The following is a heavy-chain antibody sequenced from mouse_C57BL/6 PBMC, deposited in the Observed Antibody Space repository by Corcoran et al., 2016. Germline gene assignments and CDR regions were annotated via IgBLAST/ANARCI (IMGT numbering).Heavy chain of an antibody. V-gene: IGHV3-6*01. CDR2: ISYDGSN. CDR1: GYSITSGYY. J-gene: IGHJ4*01. CDR3: ARGLDWDDAMDY. D-gene: IGHD4-1*01. Sequence: DVQLQESGPGLVKPSQSLSLTCSVTGYSITSGYYWNWIRQFPGNKLEWMGYISYDGSNNYNPSLKNRISITRDTSKNQFFLKLNSVTTEDTATYYCARGLDWDDAMDYWGQGTSVTVSS.